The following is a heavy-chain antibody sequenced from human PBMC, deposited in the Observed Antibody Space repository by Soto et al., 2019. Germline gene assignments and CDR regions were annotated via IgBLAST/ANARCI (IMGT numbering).Heavy chain of an antibody. V-gene: IGHV4-4*02. CDR3: ASRQWLPPRWVAEYFQH. D-gene: IGHD6-19*01. CDR2: IYHSGST. J-gene: IGHJ1*01. CDR1: SGSISSSNW. Sequence: SETLSLTCAVSSGSISSSNWWSWVRQPPGKGLEWIGEIYHSGSTNYNPSLKSRVTISVDKSKNQFSLKLSSVTAADTAVYYCASRQWLPPRWVAEYFQHWGQGTLVTVSS.